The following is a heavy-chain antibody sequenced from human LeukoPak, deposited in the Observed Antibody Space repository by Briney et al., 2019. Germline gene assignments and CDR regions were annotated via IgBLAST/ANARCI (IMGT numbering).Heavy chain of an antibody. D-gene: IGHD3-16*02. CDR2: IYYSGST. V-gene: IGHV4-30-4*08. CDR3: ARGPNYVWGSYRYFDY. CDR1: GGSLSTHH. J-gene: IGHJ4*02. Sequence: PSETLSLTCVVSGGSLSTHHWSWIRQPPGKGLEWIGYIYYSGSTSYNPSLKSRVTISVDTSKNQFSLRLSSVTAADTAVYYCARGPNYVWGSYRYFDYWGQGTLVTVSS.